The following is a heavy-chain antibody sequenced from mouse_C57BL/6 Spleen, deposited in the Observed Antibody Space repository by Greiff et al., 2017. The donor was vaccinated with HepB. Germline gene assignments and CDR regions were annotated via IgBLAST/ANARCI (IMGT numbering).Heavy chain of an antibody. CDR1: GYTFTDYY. CDR3: ARGDYGNYGAMDY. V-gene: IGHV1-19*01. CDR2: INPYNGGT. Sequence: VQLQQSGPVLVKPGASVKMSCKASGYTFTDYYMNWVKQSHGKSLEWIGVINPYNGGTSYNQKFKGKATLTVDKSSSTAYMELNSLTSEDSAVYYCARGDYGNYGAMDYWGQGTSVTVSS. J-gene: IGHJ4*01. D-gene: IGHD2-1*01.